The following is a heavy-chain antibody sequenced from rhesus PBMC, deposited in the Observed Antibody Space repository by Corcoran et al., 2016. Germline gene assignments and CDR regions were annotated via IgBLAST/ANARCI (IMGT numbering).Heavy chain of an antibody. Sequence: QVQLQESGPGLVKPSETLSLTCAVSGYSISSGYYWGWIRQPPGKGLEYIGYISGSSGSTYYNPSLKSRVTISKDTSKNQFSLKLSSVTAADTAVYYCAIDGTAAAGIFDYWGQGVLVTVSS. J-gene: IGHJ4*01. CDR2: ISGSSGST. D-gene: IGHD6-25*01. CDR1: GYSISSGYY. CDR3: AIDGTAAAGIFDY. V-gene: IGHV4-99*02.